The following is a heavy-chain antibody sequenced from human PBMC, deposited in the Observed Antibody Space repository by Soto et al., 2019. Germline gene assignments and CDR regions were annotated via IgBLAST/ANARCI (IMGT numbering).Heavy chain of an antibody. CDR1: GYTFTSYV. D-gene: IGHD2-15*01. CDR2: INAGNGNT. CDR3: ARDQCSGGSCYYTVDY. Sequence: ASVKVSCNASGYTFTSYVMHWVRQAPGQRLEWMGWINAGNGNTKYSQKFQGRVTITRDTSASTAYMELSSLRSEDTAVYYCARDQCSGGSCYYTVDYWGQGTLVTVSS. V-gene: IGHV1-3*01. J-gene: IGHJ4*02.